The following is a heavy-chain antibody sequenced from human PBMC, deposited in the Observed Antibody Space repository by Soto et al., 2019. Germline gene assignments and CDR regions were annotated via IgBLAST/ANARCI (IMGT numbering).Heavy chain of an antibody. CDR1: GFTFSSYE. Sequence: GGSLRLSCAASGFTFSSYEMNWVRQAPGKGLEWVSYISSSGSTIYYADSVKGRFTISRDNAKNSLYLQMNSLRAEDTAVYYCARDNKGGYYYYGMDVWGPGTTATVYS. CDR3: ARDNKGGYYYYGMDV. V-gene: IGHV3-48*03. J-gene: IGHJ6*02. CDR2: ISSSGSTI.